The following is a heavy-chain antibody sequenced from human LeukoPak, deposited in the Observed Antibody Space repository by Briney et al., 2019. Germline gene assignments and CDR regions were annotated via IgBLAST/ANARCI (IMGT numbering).Heavy chain of an antibody. D-gene: IGHD2-15*01. CDR2: IYSGGST. CDR1: GFTVSSNY. V-gene: IGHV3-66*02. CDR3: AGRYCSGGGCYYYYGMDV. J-gene: IGHJ6*02. Sequence: GGSLRLSCAPSGFTVSSNYMSWVRQAPGKGLEWVSVIYSGGSTYYADSVKGRFTISRDNSKNTPYLQMNSLRAEDTAVYYCAGRYCSGGGCYYYYGMDVWGQGTTVTVSS.